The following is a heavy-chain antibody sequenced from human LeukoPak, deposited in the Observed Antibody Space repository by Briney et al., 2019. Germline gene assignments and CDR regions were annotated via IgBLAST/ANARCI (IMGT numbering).Heavy chain of an antibody. J-gene: IGHJ4*02. CDR3: AKGDYGDYVDYFDY. Sequence: GGSLRLSCAASGFTFSIYSMDWVRQAPGKGLEWASGISWNSGSIGYADSVKGRFTISRDNAKNSLYLQMNSLRAEDTALYYCAKGDYGDYVDYFDYWGQGTLVTVSS. CDR1: GFTFSIYS. CDR2: ISWNSGSI. V-gene: IGHV3-9*01. D-gene: IGHD4-17*01.